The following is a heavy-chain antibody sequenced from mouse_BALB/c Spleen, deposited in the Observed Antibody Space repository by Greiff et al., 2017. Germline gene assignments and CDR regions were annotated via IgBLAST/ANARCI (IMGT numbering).Heavy chain of an antibody. Sequence: EVKLMESGGGLVQPGGSLKLSCAASGFTFSSYTMSWVRQTPEKRLEWVAYISNGGGSTYYPDTVKGRFTISRDNAKNTLYLQMSSLKSEDTAMYYCARRDYKNYFDYWGQGTTLTVSS. D-gene: IGHD2-13*01. CDR2: ISNGGGST. V-gene: IGHV5-12-2*01. CDR1: GFTFSSYT. J-gene: IGHJ2*01. CDR3: ARRDYKNYFDY.